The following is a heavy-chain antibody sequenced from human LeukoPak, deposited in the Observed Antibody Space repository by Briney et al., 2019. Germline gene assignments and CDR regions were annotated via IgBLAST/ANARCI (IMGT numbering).Heavy chain of an antibody. J-gene: IGHJ3*02. D-gene: IGHD6-13*01. V-gene: IGHV3-23*01. Sequence: GGSLRLSCAASGFTFSSYAMSWVRQAPGKGLEWVSAISGSGGSTYYADSVKGRFTISRDNSKNTLYLQMNSLRAEDTAVYYCARVSTVYSSSPGAFDIWGQGTMVTVSS. CDR1: GFTFSSYA. CDR2: ISGSGGST. CDR3: ARVSTVYSSSPGAFDI.